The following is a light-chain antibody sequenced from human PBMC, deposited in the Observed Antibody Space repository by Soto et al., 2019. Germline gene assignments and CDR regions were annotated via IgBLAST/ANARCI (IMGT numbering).Light chain of an antibody. CDR2: DNN. V-gene: IGLV1-51*01. Sequence: QSVLTQPPSVSAAPGQKVTISCSGSSSNIGHNYVSWYRHLPGTAPKLLIYDNNHRPSGIPDRFSGSKSGTSATLGITGLQTGDEAHYYCGAWDSSLSAGVFGGGTKLTVL. J-gene: IGLJ2*01. CDR1: SSNIGHNY. CDR3: GAWDSSLSAGV.